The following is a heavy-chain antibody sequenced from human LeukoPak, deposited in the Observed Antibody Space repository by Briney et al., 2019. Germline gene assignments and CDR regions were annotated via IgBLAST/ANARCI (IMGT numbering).Heavy chain of an antibody. CDR2: IYSGGST. D-gene: IGHD5-18*01. Sequence: GGSLRRSCAASGFTVSSNYMSWVRQAPGKGLEWVSVIYSGGSTYYADSVKGRFTISRDNSKNTLYLQMNSLRAEDTAVYYCASKLWLPCLDYWGQGTLVTVSS. V-gene: IGHV3-66*01. J-gene: IGHJ4*02. CDR1: GFTVSSNY. CDR3: ASKLWLPCLDY.